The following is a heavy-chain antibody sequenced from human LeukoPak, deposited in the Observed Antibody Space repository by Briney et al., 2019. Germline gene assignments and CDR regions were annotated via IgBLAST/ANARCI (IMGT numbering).Heavy chain of an antibody. D-gene: IGHD6-19*01. CDR1: GGSFSGYF. V-gene: IGHV4-34*01. Sequence: SETLSLTCAVYGGSFSGYFWSWIRQPPGKGLEWIGEINHSGSTNYDPSLKSRVTISVDTSKNQFSLRLSSVTAADTAVYYCARGDVMAGSNYYFYYMDVWGKGTTVTVPS. CDR3: ARGDVMAGSNYYFYYMDV. CDR2: INHSGST. J-gene: IGHJ6*03.